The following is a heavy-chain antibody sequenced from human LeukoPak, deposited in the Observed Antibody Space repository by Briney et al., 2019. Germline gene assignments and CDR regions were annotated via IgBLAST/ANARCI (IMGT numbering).Heavy chain of an antibody. Sequence: ASVKVSCKASGHTFTSYAMHWVRQAPGQRLEWMGWINAGNGNTKYSQKFQGRVTITRDTSESTAYMELSSLRSEDTAVYYCARGLVVAARGWFDPWGQGTLVTVSS. CDR2: INAGNGNT. CDR1: GHTFTSYA. J-gene: IGHJ5*02. CDR3: ARGLVVAARGWFDP. D-gene: IGHD2-15*01. V-gene: IGHV1-3*01.